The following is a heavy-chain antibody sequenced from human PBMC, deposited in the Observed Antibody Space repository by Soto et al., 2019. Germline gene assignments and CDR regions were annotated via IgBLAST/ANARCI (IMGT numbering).Heavy chain of an antibody. CDR1: GYTFTSYD. D-gene: IGHD3-10*01. CDR3: ARGRGAQYYYYYYMDV. J-gene: IGHJ6*03. V-gene: IGHV1-8*01. Sequence: GASVKVSCKASGYTFTSYDINWVRQATGQGLEWMGWMNPNSGNTGYAQKFQGRVTMTRNTSISTAYMELSSLRSEDTAVYYCARGRGAQYYYYYYMDVWGKGTTVTV. CDR2: MNPNSGNT.